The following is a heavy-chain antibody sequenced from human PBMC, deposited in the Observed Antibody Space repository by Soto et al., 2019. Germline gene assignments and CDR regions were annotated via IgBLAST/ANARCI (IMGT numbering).Heavy chain of an antibody. J-gene: IGHJ4*02. CDR2: ISYEGSNK. CDR3: AKGATNYYDGSGPIDY. V-gene: IGHV3-30*18. D-gene: IGHD3-22*01. CDR1: GFTFSNFG. Sequence: QVQLVESGGGVVQPGRSLRLSCAASGFTFSNFGMHWVRQAPGKGLEWVAVISYEGSNKYYADSVKGRVTISRDNSKNTLYLQMNSLRAEDTAVYFCAKGATNYYDGSGPIDYWGQGTLVTVSS.